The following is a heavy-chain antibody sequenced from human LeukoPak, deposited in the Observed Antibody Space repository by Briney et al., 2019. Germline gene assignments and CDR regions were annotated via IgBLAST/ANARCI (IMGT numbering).Heavy chain of an antibody. J-gene: IGHJ5*02. CDR2: TYYRSKWYN. V-gene: IGHV6-1*01. D-gene: IGHD3-10*01. CDR1: GDSVSSNSAA. CDR3: ARGIRTMVRGVIIFPFDP. Sequence: SQTLSLTCAISGDSVSSNSAAWNWIRQSPSRVLEWLGRTYYRSKWYNDYAVSVKSRITINPDTSKNQFSLQLNSVTPEDTAVYYCARGIRTMVRGVIIFPFDPWGQGTLVTVSS.